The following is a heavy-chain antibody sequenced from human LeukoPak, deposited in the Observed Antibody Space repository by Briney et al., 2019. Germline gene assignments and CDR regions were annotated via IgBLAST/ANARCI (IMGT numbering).Heavy chain of an antibody. CDR3: ARDRPNYYGSDGHYYRRDGDY. D-gene: IGHD3-22*01. Sequence: GGSLRLSCAASGFTFSIYAMSWVRQAPGKGLQWVSSITSRGESTWYVDSVKGRFTITRDNSENTLYLRMHSLRAEDTAVYYCARDRPNYYGSDGHYYRRDGDYWGRGTLVSVSS. CDR1: GFTFSIYA. CDR2: ITSRGEST. V-gene: IGHV3-23*01. J-gene: IGHJ4*02.